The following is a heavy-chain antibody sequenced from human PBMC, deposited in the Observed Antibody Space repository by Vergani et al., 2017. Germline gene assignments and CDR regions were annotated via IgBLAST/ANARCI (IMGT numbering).Heavy chain of an antibody. Sequence: EVQLLESGGGLVQPGGSLRLSCAASGFTFSSYAMSWVRQAPGKGLEWVSAISGSGGSTYYADSVKGRFTISRDNSKNSLYLQMNSLRTEDTALYYCAKDYYGSGSYYRHYYYGMDVWGQGTTVTVSS. CDR1: GFTFSSYA. V-gene: IGHV3-23*01. CDR3: AKDYYGSGSYYRHYYYGMDV. CDR2: ISGSGGST. J-gene: IGHJ6*02. D-gene: IGHD3-10*01.